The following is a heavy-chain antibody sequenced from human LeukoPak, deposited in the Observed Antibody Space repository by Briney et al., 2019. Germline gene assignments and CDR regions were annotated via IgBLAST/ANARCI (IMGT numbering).Heavy chain of an antibody. CDR2: IYYIGST. Sequence: SETLSLTCTVSGGSISSYYWSWIRQPPGKGLEWIGYIYYIGSTNYNPSLKSRVTISVDTSKNQFSLKLSSVTAADAAVYYCARRAWYSSGWYYDYWGRGTLVTVSS. V-gene: IGHV4-59*08. J-gene: IGHJ4*02. D-gene: IGHD6-19*01. CDR1: GGSISSYY. CDR3: ARRAWYSSGWYYDY.